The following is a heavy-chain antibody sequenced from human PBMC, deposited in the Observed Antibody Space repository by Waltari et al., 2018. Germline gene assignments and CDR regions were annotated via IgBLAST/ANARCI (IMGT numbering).Heavy chain of an antibody. V-gene: IGHV3-15*01. Sequence: EVQLVESGGGLVKPGGSLRLSCAASGFTFRNAWMSWVRQAPGKGLEWVGSIKRKTCSRTTDYAATVKGRFTIAREDSKNTLYLQMNSLKTEDTAVYYCNTLGGDVPWGQGTLVTVSS. CDR3: NTLGGDVP. J-gene: IGHJ5*02. D-gene: IGHD2-21*02. CDR2: IKRKTCSRTT. CDR1: GFTFRNAW.